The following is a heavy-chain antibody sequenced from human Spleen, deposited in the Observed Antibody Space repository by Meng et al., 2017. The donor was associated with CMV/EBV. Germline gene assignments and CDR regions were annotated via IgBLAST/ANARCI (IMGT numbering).Heavy chain of an antibody. D-gene: IGHD5-24*01. J-gene: IGHJ4*02. Sequence: GGSLRLSCAASGFTFGSYWMTWVRQAPGKGLEWVANINQEGSEKYYVDSVKGRYTISRDNAKNSLYLQMNSLRVEDTAVYYCARDNDGKDYWGQGTRVTVSS. V-gene: IGHV3-7*01. CDR3: ARDNDGKDY. CDR2: INQEGSEK. CDR1: GFTFGSYW.